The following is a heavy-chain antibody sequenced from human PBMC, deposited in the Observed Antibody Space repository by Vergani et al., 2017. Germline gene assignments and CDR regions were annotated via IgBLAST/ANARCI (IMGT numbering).Heavy chain of an antibody. Sequence: EVELVQSGPEMRKPGESLKISCKGSEYSFGNYWIGWVRQMPGKGLEWMGIIYPADSDTRYSPSFRGQVTISADKSISTAFLQWDSLKASDTALYYCARHTTYTDSWGQGTLVTVSS. CDR2: IYPADSDT. V-gene: IGHV5-51*01. CDR3: ARHTTYTDS. D-gene: IGHD1-1*01. CDR1: EYSFGNYW. J-gene: IGHJ4*02.